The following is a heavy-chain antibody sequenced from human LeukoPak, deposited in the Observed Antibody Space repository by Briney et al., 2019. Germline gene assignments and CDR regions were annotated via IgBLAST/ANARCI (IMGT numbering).Heavy chain of an antibody. V-gene: IGHV3-23*01. CDR3: AKSSGYFGGKGYFDY. Sequence: GGSLRLSCTASGFTLSSYEMSWIRQAPGKGLEWVSAISGSGGSTYYADSVKGRFTISRDNSKNTLYLQMNSLRAEDTAVYYCAKSSGYFGGKGYFDYWGQGTLVTVSS. CDR1: GFTLSSYE. J-gene: IGHJ4*02. D-gene: IGHD3-22*01. CDR2: ISGSGGST.